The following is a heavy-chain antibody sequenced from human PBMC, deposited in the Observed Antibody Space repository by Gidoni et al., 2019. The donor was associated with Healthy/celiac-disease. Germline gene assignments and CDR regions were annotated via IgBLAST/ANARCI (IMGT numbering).Heavy chain of an antibody. Sequence: QVQLVESGGGVVQPGRSLSLSCAASGFTFSSYAMHGGRQAPGKGLEWVAVISYDGSNKYYADSVKGRFTISRDDSKNTLYLQMNSLRAEDTAVYYCATLEVPDYGDYVFDYWGQGTLVTVSS. CDR2: ISYDGSNK. CDR3: ATLEVPDYGDYVFDY. CDR1: GFTFSSYA. J-gene: IGHJ4*02. V-gene: IGHV3-30-3*01. D-gene: IGHD4-17*01.